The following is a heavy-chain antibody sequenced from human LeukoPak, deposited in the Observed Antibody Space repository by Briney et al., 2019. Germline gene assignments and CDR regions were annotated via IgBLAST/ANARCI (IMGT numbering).Heavy chain of an antibody. V-gene: IGHV4-34*01. J-gene: IGHJ5*02. Sequence: PSETLSLTCAVSGGSISSGGYSWSWIRQPPGKGLEWIGEINHSGSTNYNPSLKSRVTISVDTSKNQFSLKLSSVTAADTAVYYCARGNRGPYYYGSGSRNWFDPWGQGTLVTVSS. CDR1: GGSISSGGYS. CDR3: ARGNRGPYYYGSGSRNWFDP. D-gene: IGHD3-10*01. CDR2: INHSGST.